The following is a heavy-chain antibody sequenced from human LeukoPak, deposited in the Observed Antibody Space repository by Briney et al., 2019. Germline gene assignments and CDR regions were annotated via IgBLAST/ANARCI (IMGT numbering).Heavy chain of an antibody. CDR3: ARGTYYYDSSYHNWFDP. D-gene: IGHD3-22*01. V-gene: IGHV4-34*01. CDR1: GGSFSGYY. J-gene: IGHJ5*02. CDR2: INHSGST. Sequence: SETLSLTCAVYGGSFSGYYWSWIRQPPGKGLEWIGEINHSGSTNYNPSLKSRVTISVDRSKNQFSLKLSSVTAADTAVYYCARGTYYYDSSYHNWFDPWGQGTLVTVSS.